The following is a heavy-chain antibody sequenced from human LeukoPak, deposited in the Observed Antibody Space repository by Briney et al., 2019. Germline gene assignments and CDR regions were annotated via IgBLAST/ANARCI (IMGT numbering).Heavy chain of an antibody. V-gene: IGHV4-4*07. Sequence: SEALSLTCTVSGDSISTSYWSWIRQPAGNRMDWIGRIFASGETNYNPSLESRVIMSQETSNNQFFLRLTSVTAADTAVYYCARDRYTWHDRDWFDSWGQGTLVTVSS. CDR3: ARDRYTWHDRDWFDS. CDR2: IFASGET. CDR1: GDSISTSY. J-gene: IGHJ5*01. D-gene: IGHD1-20*01.